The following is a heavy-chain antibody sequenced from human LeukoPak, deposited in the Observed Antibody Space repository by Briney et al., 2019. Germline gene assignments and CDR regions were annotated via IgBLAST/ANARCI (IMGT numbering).Heavy chain of an antibody. J-gene: IGHJ5*02. Sequence: AGASLQISGEGAGSSCTSYWIGWGRPLPGKGLEWMGIIYPGDSDTRYSPSFQGQVTISADKSISTAYLQWSSLKASDTAMYYCARRLPGDWFDPWGQGTLVTVSS. CDR2: IYPGDSDT. D-gene: IGHD2-2*01. CDR1: GSSCTSYW. V-gene: IGHV5-51*01. CDR3: ARRLPGDWFDP.